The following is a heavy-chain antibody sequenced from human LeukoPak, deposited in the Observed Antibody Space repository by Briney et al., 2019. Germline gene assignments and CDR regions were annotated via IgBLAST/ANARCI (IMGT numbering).Heavy chain of an antibody. D-gene: IGHD3/OR15-3a*01. CDR3: ARSHSVWTSFDY. CDR2: IYNAGST. CDR1: GDSITSAGYY. J-gene: IGHJ4*02. V-gene: IGHV4-31*03. Sequence: SETLSLTCTVSGDSITSAGYYWTWVRQYPGKGLEWIGYIYNAGSTYYNPSLKSRVTTSLDTSKNQFSLRLSSVTAADTAVYYCARSHSVWTSFDYWGQGTLVTVSS.